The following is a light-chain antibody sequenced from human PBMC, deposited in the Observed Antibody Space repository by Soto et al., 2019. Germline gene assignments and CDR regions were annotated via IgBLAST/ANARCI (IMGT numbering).Light chain of an antibody. CDR1: QSVSSF. V-gene: IGKV3-11*01. Sequence: IWLTQSPATLSWSPGEWATLSCRASQSVSSFLAWYHQKPGQAPKLLIYDASTMATGIPTRFSGSGSGTDFPLTISSLEPEDFAVYYRHQRFNWPLTFGGGTKVEI. J-gene: IGKJ4*02. CDR2: DAS. CDR3: HQRFNWPLT.